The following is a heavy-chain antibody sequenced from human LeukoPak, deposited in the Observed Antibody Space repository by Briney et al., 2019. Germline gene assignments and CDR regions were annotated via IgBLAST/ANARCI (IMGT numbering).Heavy chain of an antibody. CDR1: GGTFSSYA. Sequence: ASVKVSCKASGGTFSSYAISWVRQAPGQGLEWMGGIIPIFGTANYAQKFQGRVTITADKSTSTAYMELSSLRAEDTAVYYCARSPELELKAWFDPWGQGTLVTVSS. CDR3: ARSPELELKAWFDP. D-gene: IGHD1-7*01. CDR2: IIPIFGTA. J-gene: IGHJ5*02. V-gene: IGHV1-69*06.